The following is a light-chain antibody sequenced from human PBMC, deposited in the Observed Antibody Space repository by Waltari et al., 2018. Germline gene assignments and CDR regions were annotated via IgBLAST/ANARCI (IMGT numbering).Light chain of an antibody. CDR3: CSYAGSYTWV. V-gene: IGLV2-11*01. CDR2: DVT. J-gene: IGLJ2*01. CDR1: TSDVGGYNS. Sequence: QSSLPQPPSLSGSPGQSVTISCTGPTSDVGGYNSVSWYQQHPGKAPNPMFYDVTMRPSGVPDRFSGSKSGNTASLTISGLQAEDEADYYCCSYAGSYTWVFGGGTKLTVL.